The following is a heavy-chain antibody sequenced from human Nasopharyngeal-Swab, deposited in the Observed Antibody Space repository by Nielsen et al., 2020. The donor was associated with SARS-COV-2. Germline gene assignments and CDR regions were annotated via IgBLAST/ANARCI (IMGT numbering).Heavy chain of an antibody. D-gene: IGHD6-19*01. J-gene: IGHJ6*02. CDR1: WFTVSSNY. V-gene: IGHV3-53*01. Sequence: GESLKISCAASWFTVSSNYMSWVRQAPGKGLEWVSIIYSGGSTYYADSVKGRFTISRDNSKNTLYLQMSGLRAEDTAVYYCARSVAGTWGGNYYYYGMDVWGQGTTVTVSS. CDR2: IYSGGST. CDR3: ARSVAGTWGGNYYYYGMDV.